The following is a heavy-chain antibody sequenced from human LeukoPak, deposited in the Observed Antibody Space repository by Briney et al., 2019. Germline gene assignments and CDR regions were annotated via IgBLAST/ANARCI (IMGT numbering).Heavy chain of an antibody. D-gene: IGHD3-10*01. V-gene: IGHV4-34*01. CDR3: ASHHFVVVRGEYYFDY. CDR1: GGSFSGYY. Sequence: PSETLSLTCAVYGGSFSGYYWSWIRQPPGKGLEWIGEINHSGSTNYNPSLKSRVTISVDTSKNQFSLKLSSVTAADTAVYYCASHHFVVVRGEYYFDYWGQGTLVTVSS. J-gene: IGHJ4*02. CDR2: INHSGST.